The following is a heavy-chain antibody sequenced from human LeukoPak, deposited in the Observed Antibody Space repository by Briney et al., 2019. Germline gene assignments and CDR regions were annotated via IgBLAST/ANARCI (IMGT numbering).Heavy chain of an antibody. V-gene: IGHV3-23*01. J-gene: IGHJ6*02. D-gene: IGHD2-2*01. CDR2: ISGSGGST. CDR1: GFTFSSYA. CDR3: AYCSSTSCSPYYYYYGMDV. Sequence: GGSLRLSCAASGFTFSSYAMSWVRRAPGKGLEWVSAISGSGGSTYYADSVKGRFTISRDNSKNTLYLQMNSLRAEDTAVYYCAYCSSTSCSPYYYYYGMDVWGQGTTVTVSS.